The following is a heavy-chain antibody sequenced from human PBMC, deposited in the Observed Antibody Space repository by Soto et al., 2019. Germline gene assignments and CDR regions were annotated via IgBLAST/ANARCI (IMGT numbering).Heavy chain of an antibody. D-gene: IGHD6-13*01. V-gene: IGHV3-21*01. CDR2: ISSGGEYV. J-gene: IGHJ6*02. CDR1: GLTFSTDG. CDR3: ATDGAAGAAMGV. Sequence: EVQLVESGGGLVKPGGSLRLSCAAAGLTFSTDGMNWVLQAPGKGLDCVSSISSGGEYVGYADSVKGRLTISRDNATNSLYLQLDSLRVEDTDVYYVATDGAAGAAMGVWGQGTTVPVSS.